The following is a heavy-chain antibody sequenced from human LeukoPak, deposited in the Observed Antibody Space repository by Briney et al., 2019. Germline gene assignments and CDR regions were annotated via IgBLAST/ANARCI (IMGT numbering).Heavy chain of an antibody. CDR3: ARPAEDHSSSSGVKY. CDR2: ISSASITI. J-gene: IGHJ4*02. CDR1: GFTFSDYY. D-gene: IGHD6-6*01. Sequence: GGSLRLSCAASGFTFSDYYMGWIRQAPGKVLECVSYISSASITIYYADSVKGRFTISRDNAKNSLYLQMNSLTAEDTAVYYCARPAEDHSSSSGVKYWGQGTLVTVSS. V-gene: IGHV3-11*01.